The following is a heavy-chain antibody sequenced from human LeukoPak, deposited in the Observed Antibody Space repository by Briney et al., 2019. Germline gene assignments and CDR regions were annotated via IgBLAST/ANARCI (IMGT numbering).Heavy chain of an antibody. V-gene: IGHV4-39*01. CDR2: IYYSGST. Sequence: PSETLSLTCTVSGGSISSSSYFWGWIRKPPGKGLEWIGSIYYSGSTYYNPSLKSRVTISVDTSKNQFSLKLSSVTAADTAVYYCARRGNGGNYFDYWGQGTLVTVSS. CDR1: GGSISSSSYF. D-gene: IGHD4-23*01. CDR3: ARRGNGGNYFDY. J-gene: IGHJ4*02.